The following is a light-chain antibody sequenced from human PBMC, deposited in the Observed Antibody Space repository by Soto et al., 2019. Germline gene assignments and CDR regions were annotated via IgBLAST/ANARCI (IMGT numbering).Light chain of an antibody. J-gene: IGKJ1*01. CDR2: KAS. CDR1: QSISSW. CDR3: QQYNSYSWT. Sequence: DIQMTQSPSTLSASVGDRVTITCRASQSISSWLAWYQQKPGKAPKLLIYKASSLESGVPSRFSGSGSGTEFTLTISSLQPDDVATDYCQQYNSYSWTFGQGTKVDIK. V-gene: IGKV1-5*03.